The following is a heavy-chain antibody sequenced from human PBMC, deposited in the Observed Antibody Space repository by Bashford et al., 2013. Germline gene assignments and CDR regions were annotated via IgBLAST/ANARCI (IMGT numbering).Heavy chain of an antibody. CDR3: ARHWTLNYDFLSGWNYFDY. Sequence: SETLSLTCPVSGGSISSGPSYWTWIRQHPGKGLEWIGTIYYSGGPYYNPSLKSRVTISVDTSKNQFSLRLTSVTAADTAVYYCARHWTLNYDFLSGWNYFDYWGQGTLVTVSS. CDR1: GGSISSGPSY. D-gene: IGHD3-3*01. V-gene: IGHV4-39*01. J-gene: IGHJ4*02. CDR2: IYYSGGP.